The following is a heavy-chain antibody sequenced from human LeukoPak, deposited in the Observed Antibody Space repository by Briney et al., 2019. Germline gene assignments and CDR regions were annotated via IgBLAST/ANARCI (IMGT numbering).Heavy chain of an antibody. Sequence: GGSLRLSCAASGFTFSSYSMNWVRQAPGKGLEWVSSISSSRSYIYYADSVKGRFTISRDNAKNSLYLQMNSLRAEDTAVYYCAKDFIGAWGQGTLVTVSS. V-gene: IGHV3-21*01. J-gene: IGHJ5*02. CDR2: ISSSRSYI. D-gene: IGHD3-16*01. CDR1: GFTFSSYS. CDR3: AKDFIGA.